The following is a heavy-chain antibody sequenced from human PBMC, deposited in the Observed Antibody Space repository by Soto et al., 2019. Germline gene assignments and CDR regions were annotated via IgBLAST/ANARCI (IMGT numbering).Heavy chain of an antibody. CDR1: GFTFSNAW. Sequence: GGSLRLSCAASGFTFSNAWMSWVRQAPGKGLEWVGRIKSKTDGGTTDYAAPVKGRFTISRDDSKNTLYLQMNSLKTEDTAVYYCTTVVVTAIQVYYYYYYMDVWGKGTTVTVSS. CDR2: IKSKTDGGTT. CDR3: TTVVVTAIQVYYYYYYMDV. D-gene: IGHD2-21*02. J-gene: IGHJ6*03. V-gene: IGHV3-15*01.